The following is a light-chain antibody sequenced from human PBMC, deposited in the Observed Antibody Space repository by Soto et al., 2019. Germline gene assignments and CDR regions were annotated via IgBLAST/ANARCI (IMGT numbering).Light chain of an antibody. V-gene: IGKV1-39*01. CDR3: QQSYSTPRT. J-gene: IGKJ2*01. Sequence: DIQMTQSPSSLSASVGDRVTITCRASQSISSYLNWYQQKPGKAPKLLIYATSNLQSGVPSRFSGSGSGTDFTLTISSLQPEDFATYYCQQSYSTPRTFGQGTKLESK. CDR2: ATS. CDR1: QSISSY.